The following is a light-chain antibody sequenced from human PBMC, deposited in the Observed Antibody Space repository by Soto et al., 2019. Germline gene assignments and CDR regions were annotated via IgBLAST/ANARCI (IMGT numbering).Light chain of an antibody. Sequence: QSALTQPASVSGSPGQSITLSCIGTSSDVGGYNYVSWYQQHPGKAPKLMIYDVSNRPSGVSNRCSGSKSGNTASLTISGLQAEDEADYYCSSYTSSSTLYVFGIGTKLTVL. CDR3: SSYTSSSTLYV. CDR1: SSDVGGYNY. J-gene: IGLJ1*01. V-gene: IGLV2-14*01. CDR2: DVS.